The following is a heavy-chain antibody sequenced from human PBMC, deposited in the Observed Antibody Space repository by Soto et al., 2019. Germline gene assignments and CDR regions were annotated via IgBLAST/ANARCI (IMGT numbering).Heavy chain of an antibody. CDR2: IYPGDSDT. V-gene: IGHV5-51*01. Sequence: PXESLKISCKGSGYSFTSYWIGWVRQIPGKGLEWMGIIYPGDSDTRYSPSFQGQVTISADKSISTAYLQWSSLKASDTAMYYCARLGEGSGWYRAFDYWGQGTLVTVSS. J-gene: IGHJ4*02. CDR1: GYSFTSYW. D-gene: IGHD6-19*01. CDR3: ARLGEGSGWYRAFDY.